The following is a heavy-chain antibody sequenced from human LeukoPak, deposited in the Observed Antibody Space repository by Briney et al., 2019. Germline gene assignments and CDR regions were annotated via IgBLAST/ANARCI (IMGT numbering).Heavy chain of an antibody. CDR1: GYNFISYY. CDR3: AREDVVLLDAVRYYYYGMDV. CDR2: INPSGGST. V-gene: IGHV1-46*01. D-gene: IGHD1-1*01. Sequence: ASVKVSCKASGYNFISYYMQWVRQAPGQGLEWMGIINPSGGSTSYAQKFQDRVTMTRDTSTSTVYMELSSLKSEDTAVYYCAREDVVLLDAVRYYYYGMDVWGQGTTVTISS. J-gene: IGHJ6*02.